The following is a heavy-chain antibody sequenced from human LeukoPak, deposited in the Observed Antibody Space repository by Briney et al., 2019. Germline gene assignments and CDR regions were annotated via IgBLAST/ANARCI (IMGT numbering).Heavy chain of an antibody. V-gene: IGHV3-33*01. CDR1: GFTFSSYG. Sequence: GGSLRLSCAASGFTFSSYGMHWVRQAPGKGLEWVAVIWYDGSNKYYADSVKGRFTISRDNSKNTLYLQMNSLRAEDTAMYYCASGVIIATAGSLDYWGQGTLVTVSS. D-gene: IGHD6-13*01. CDR2: IWYDGSNK. CDR3: ASGVIIATAGSLDY. J-gene: IGHJ4*02.